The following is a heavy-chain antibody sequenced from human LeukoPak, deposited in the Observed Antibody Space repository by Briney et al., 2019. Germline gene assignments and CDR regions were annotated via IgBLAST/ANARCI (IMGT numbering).Heavy chain of an antibody. CDR3: AREGILHAFDI. CDR2: IKQDGSEK. J-gene: IGHJ3*02. Sequence: GGSLRLSRAASGFTFSSYWMTWVRQAPGKELEWVANIKQDGSEKYYVDSVKGRFTISRDNAKNSLYLQMNTLRADDTAVYYCAREGILHAFDIWGQGTMVTVSS. D-gene: IGHD2-15*01. V-gene: IGHV3-7*01. CDR1: GFTFSSYW.